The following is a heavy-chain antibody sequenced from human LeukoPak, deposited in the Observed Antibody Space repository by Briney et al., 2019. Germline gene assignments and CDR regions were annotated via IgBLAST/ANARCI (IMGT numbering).Heavy chain of an antibody. CDR2: IRYDGSNK. D-gene: IGHD3-3*01. J-gene: IGHJ4*02. CDR3: AKRLAWLLGPFDY. Sequence: GGSLRLSCAASGFTFSNAWMSWVRQAPGKGLEWVAFIRYDGSNKYYADSVKGRFTISRDNSKNTLYLQMNSLSAEDTAVYYCAKRLAWLLGPFDYWGQRTLVTVS. V-gene: IGHV3-30*02. CDR1: GFTFSNAW.